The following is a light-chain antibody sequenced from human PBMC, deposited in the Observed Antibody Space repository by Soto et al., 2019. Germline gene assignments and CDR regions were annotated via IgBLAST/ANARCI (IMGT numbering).Light chain of an antibody. Sequence: DILMTQSPSSLSASVGDRVTITCRASQVMSNYLAWYQQKPGKVPKLLIYAASTLQSGVPSRFSGSGSGTDFTLTISSLQPEDVATYYCQKYNSSPRTFGQGTKVEIK. J-gene: IGKJ1*01. V-gene: IGKV1-27*01. CDR3: QKYNSSPRT. CDR1: QVMSNY. CDR2: AAS.